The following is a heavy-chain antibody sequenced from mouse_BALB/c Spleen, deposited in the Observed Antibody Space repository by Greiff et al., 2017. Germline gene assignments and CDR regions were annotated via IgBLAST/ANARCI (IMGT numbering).Heavy chain of an antibody. CDR1: GFAFSSYD. J-gene: IGHJ2*01. CDR2: ISSGGGST. V-gene: IGHV5-12-1*01. Sequence: EVKLVESGGGLVKPGGSLKLSCAASGFAFSSYDMSWVRQTPEKRLEWVAYISSGGGSTYYPDTVKGRFTISRDNAKNTLYLQMSSLKSEDTAMYYCAGHSYFDYWGQGTTLTVSS. CDR3: AGHSYFDY.